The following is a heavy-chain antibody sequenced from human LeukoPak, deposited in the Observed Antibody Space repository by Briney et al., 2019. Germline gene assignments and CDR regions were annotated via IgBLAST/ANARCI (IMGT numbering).Heavy chain of an antibody. V-gene: IGHV3-15*01. CDR1: GFTFSNAW. J-gene: IGHJ3*02. CDR2: IKSKTDGDGGTR. CDR3: TKDMVTHDAFDI. D-gene: IGHD2-8*01. Sequence: GGSLRLSCAASGFTFSNAWMNWVRQAPGKGLEWVGHIKSKTDGDGGTRDYAAPVKGRFSISRDGSKNTLYLQMNSLKTEDTGVYYCTKDMVTHDAFDIWGQGTVVTVSS.